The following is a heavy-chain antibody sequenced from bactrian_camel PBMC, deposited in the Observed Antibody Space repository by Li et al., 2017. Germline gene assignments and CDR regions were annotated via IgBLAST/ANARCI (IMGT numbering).Heavy chain of an antibody. CDR2: IYNDGTNI. V-gene: IGHV3S6*01. D-gene: IGHD6*01. CDR3: RRGWYGPRTTVERVV. CDR1: GFTWSHYY. J-gene: IGHJ4*01. Sequence: HVQLVESGGGSVQAGGSLRLSCSTSGFTWSHYYMNWARQAPGKEREWVASIYNDGTNIYYKPAVEGRFTISIDNAKNTVYLQMNSLKTEDTAMYYCRRGWYGPRTTVERVVGAQGTQVTVS.